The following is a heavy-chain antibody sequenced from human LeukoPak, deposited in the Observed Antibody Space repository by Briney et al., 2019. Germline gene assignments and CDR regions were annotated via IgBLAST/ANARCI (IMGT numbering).Heavy chain of an antibody. CDR3: ARVGTTSNFYYYYGMDV. D-gene: IGHD2/OR15-2a*01. V-gene: IGHV3-74*01. CDR1: GFTFSSYW. CDR2: INSDGSTT. Sequence: GGSLRLSCAASGFTFSSYWMYWVRQAPGKGLVWVSRINSDGSTTSYADSVKGRFTISRDNAKNTLYLQMNSLRAEDTAVYYCARVGTTSNFYYYYGMDVWGQGTTATVSS. J-gene: IGHJ6*02.